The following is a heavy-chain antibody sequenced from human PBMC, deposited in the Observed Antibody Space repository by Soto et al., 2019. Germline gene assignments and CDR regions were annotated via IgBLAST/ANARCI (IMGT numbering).Heavy chain of an antibody. CDR2: ISAYNGNT. D-gene: IGHD6-13*01. Sequence: ASVKVSFTASCYTFTSYVIILVRQATGQGLEWMGWISAYNGNTNYAQKLQGRVTMTTDTSTSTAYMELRSLRSDDTAVYYCARDGPRSSGWYAPDYWGQGTLVTVSS. V-gene: IGHV1-18*01. J-gene: IGHJ4*02. CDR1: CYTFTSYV. CDR3: ARDGPRSSGWYAPDY.